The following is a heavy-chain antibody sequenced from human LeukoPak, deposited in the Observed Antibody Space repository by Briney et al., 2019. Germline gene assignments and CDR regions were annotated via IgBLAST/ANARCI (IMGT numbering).Heavy chain of an antibody. Sequence: PGGSLRLSCAASGFTVSSNYMSWVRQAPGKGLEWVSVIYSGGSTYYADSVKGRFTISRDNSKNTLYLQMNSLRAEDTAVYYCARSTGGYSYGYWGQGTLVTVSS. CDR2: IYSGGST. D-gene: IGHD5-18*01. CDR3: ARSTGGYSYGY. CDR1: GFTVSSNY. V-gene: IGHV3-53*01. J-gene: IGHJ4*02.